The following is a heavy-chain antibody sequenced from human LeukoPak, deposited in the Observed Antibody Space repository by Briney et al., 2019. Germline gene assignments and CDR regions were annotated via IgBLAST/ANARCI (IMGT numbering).Heavy chain of an antibody. CDR3: ARDYGSGPYYFDY. D-gene: IGHD3-10*01. J-gene: IGHJ4*02. Sequence: SETLSLTCAVYGGSFSGYYWSWIRQPPGKGLEWIGEINHSGSTNYNPSLKSRVTISVDTSKNQFSLKLSSVTAADTAVYYCARDYGSGPYYFDYWGQGTLVTVSS. CDR2: INHSGST. V-gene: IGHV4-34*01. CDR1: GGSFSGYY.